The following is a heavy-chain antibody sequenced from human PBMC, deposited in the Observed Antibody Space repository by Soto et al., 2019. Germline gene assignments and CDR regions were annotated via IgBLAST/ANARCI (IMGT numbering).Heavy chain of an antibody. Sequence: QVHLQQWGAGLLKPSETLSLTCAVYGGSFSGYYWSWIRQPPGKGLGRIGEINHSGSTNYNPSRKSRVSISVGTSNNQFSLKLSSVTAADTAVYYCARGRGDGYNQHWYFDLWGRGTLVTVSS. CDR3: ARGRGDGYNQHWYFDL. V-gene: IGHV4-34*01. J-gene: IGHJ2*01. CDR1: GGSFSGYY. CDR2: INHSGST. D-gene: IGHD3-10*01.